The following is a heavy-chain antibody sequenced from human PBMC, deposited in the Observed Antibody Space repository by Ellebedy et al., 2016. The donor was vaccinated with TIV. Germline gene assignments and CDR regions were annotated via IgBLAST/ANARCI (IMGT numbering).Heavy chain of an antibody. Sequence: SETLSLXXTVSGGSLSSGDYYWGWVRQPPGKGLEFIGFIYHTANTHYNPSLKGRISLSVDTSKNLFSLNLNAVTAADTAFYYCARGNRGFDYWGQGALVTVSS. CDR3: ARGNRGFDY. J-gene: IGHJ4*02. D-gene: IGHD3-10*01. V-gene: IGHV4-30-4*01. CDR2: IYHTANT. CDR1: GGSLSSGDYY.